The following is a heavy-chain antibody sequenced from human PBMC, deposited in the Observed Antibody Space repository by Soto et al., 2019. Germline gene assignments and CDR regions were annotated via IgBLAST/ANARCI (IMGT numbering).Heavy chain of an antibody. D-gene: IGHD3-22*01. J-gene: IGHJ4*02. CDR1: GFTFSSYG. CDR3: AKDVLSSGYYSYYDY. Sequence: PWGSLRLSCASSGFTFSSYGMHWVLQAPGKGLEWVAVISYDGSNKYYADSVKGRFTISRDNSKNTLYLQMNSLRAEDTAVYYCAKDVLSSGYYSYYDYWGQGTLVTVSS. CDR2: ISYDGSNK. V-gene: IGHV3-30*18.